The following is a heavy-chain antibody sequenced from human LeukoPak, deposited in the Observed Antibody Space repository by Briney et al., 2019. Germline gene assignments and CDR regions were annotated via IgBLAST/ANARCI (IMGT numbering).Heavy chain of an antibody. Sequence: PSETLSLTCTVSGGSISSSSYYWGWIRQPPGKGLEWIGSIYYSGSTYYNPSLKSRVTISVDTSKNQFSLKLSSVTAADTAVYYCAREEYDYVWGSYRYNNWFDPWGQGTLVTVSS. V-gene: IGHV4-39*07. CDR3: AREEYDYVWGSYRYNNWFDP. CDR1: GGSISSSSYY. J-gene: IGHJ5*02. CDR2: IYYSGST. D-gene: IGHD3-16*02.